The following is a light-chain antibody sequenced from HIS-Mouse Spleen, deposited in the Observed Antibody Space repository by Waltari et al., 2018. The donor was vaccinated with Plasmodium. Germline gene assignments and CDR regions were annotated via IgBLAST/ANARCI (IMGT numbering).Light chain of an antibody. J-gene: IGKJ3*01. V-gene: IGKV3-15*01. CDR3: QQYNNWSFT. Sequence: EIVLTQSPGTLYLSTGERATLSCRASQSVSSNLAWYQQKPGQAPRLLIYGASTRATGIPARFSGSGSGTEFTLTISSLQSEDFAVYYCQQYNNWSFTFGPGTKVDIK. CDR1: QSVSSN. CDR2: GAS.